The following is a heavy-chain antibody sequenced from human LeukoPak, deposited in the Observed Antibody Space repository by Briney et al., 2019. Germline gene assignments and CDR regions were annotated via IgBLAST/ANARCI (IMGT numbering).Heavy chain of an antibody. CDR3: AREREWDYGDYSDAIDI. D-gene: IGHD4-17*01. CDR2: IYYSGST. J-gene: IGHJ3*02. Sequence: PSETLSLTCTVSGGSISSYYWSWIRQPPGKGLEWIGYIYYSGSTNYNPSLKSRVTISVDTSKNQFSLKLSSVTAADTAVYYCAREREWDYGDYSDAIDIWGQGTMVTVSS. V-gene: IGHV4-59*01. CDR1: GGSISSYY.